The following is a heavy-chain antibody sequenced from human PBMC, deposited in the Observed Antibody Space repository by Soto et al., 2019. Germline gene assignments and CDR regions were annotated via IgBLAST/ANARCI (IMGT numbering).Heavy chain of an antibody. CDR2: IIPILGIA. D-gene: IGHD3-10*01. CDR3: ARFRGSYGMDV. V-gene: IGHV1-69*02. J-gene: IGHJ6*02. CDR1: GGTFSSYT. Sequence: QVQLVQSGAEVKKPGSSVKVSCKASGGTFSSYTISWVRQAPGQGLEWMGRIIPILGIANYAQKFQGRVTITAHKSTRPAYMALSSLRSEDTAVYYCARFRGSYGMDVWGQGTTVNVS.